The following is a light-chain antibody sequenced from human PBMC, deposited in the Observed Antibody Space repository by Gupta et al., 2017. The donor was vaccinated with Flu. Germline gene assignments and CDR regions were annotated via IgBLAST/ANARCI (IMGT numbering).Light chain of an antibody. CDR3: QRYGSSPPLT. Sequence: EIVLTQSTGTLSLSPGERATLSCRASQSVGGSYLAWYQQKPGQTPRLLIYGASSRATGIPDRFSGSGSGTDFTLTISRREPEEFAVYYCQRYGSSPPLTVGGGTKVEIK. CDR1: QSVGGSY. V-gene: IGKV3-20*01. J-gene: IGKJ4*01. CDR2: GAS.